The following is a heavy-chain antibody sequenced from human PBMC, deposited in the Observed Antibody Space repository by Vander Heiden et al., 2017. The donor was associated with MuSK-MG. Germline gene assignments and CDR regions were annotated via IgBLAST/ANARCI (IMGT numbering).Heavy chain of an antibody. CDR2: ISGSGGAT. CDR3: AKVTEGGIDAFDI. J-gene: IGHJ3*02. V-gene: IGHV3-23*01. Sequence: EVHLLESGGDLVQPGGSLRLSCAASGFTFSSYAMSWVRQAPGRGLEWVSYISGSGGATYYADAVKGRFTISRDNSKNTLYLEMNSLRAEDTGVYFCAKVTEGGIDAFDIWGQGTMVTVSS. CDR1: GFTFSSYA. D-gene: IGHD3-16*01.